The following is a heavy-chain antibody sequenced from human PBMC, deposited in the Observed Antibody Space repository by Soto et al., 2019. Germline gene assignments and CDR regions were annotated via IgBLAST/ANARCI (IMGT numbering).Heavy chain of an antibody. D-gene: IGHD3-22*01. V-gene: IGHV3-23*01. J-gene: IGHJ3*02. Sequence: EVQLLESGGGLVQPGGSLRLSCAASGFTFSSYAMSWVRQAPGKGLEWVSAISGSGGSTYYADSVKGRFTISRDNSKNTLYLQMNSLRAEDTAVYYCAKDKRPLMIVVVITHRNAFDIWGQGTMVTVSS. CDR1: GFTFSSYA. CDR3: AKDKRPLMIVVVITHRNAFDI. CDR2: ISGSGGST.